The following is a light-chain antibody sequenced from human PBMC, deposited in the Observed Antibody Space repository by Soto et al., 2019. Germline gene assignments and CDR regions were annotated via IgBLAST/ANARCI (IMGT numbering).Light chain of an antibody. CDR3: SSWTSGATYV. V-gene: IGLV2-14*03. CDR2: DVN. CDR1: SSDVGAYNY. Sequence: QSVLTQPASVSGSPGQSITISCAGTSSDVGAYNYVSWYQHHPGKAPKLMIYDVNNRPSGDSNRFSGSKSGNTASLTISGLQAEDEDDYYCSSWTSGATYVFRSGTKVTVL. J-gene: IGLJ1*01.